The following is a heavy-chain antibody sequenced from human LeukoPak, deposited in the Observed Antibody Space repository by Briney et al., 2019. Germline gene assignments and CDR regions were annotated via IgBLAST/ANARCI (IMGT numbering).Heavy chain of an antibody. CDR2: IYYSGST. D-gene: IGHD3-22*01. Sequence: PSETLSLTCTVSGGSISSGGYYWSWIRQHPGKGLEWIGYIYYSGSTYYNPSLKSRVTISVDTSKNQFSLKLSSVTAADTAVYYCARASHDSSGYYYVFDAFDIWGQGTMVTVSS. CDR1: GGSISSGGYY. J-gene: IGHJ3*02. V-gene: IGHV4-31*03. CDR3: ARASHDSSGYYYVFDAFDI.